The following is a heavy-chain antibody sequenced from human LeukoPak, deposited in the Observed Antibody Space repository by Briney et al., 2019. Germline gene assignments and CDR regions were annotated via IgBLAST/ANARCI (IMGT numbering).Heavy chain of an antibody. CDR1: GFTFSSYT. Sequence: GGSLRLSCAASGFTFSSYTIHWVRQAPGKGLDWVAVVLYDGDTKYYADSVKGRFTISRDNSKNTLYLQMNSLRAEDTAVYYCARDHGEDGGWFDPWGQGTLVTVSS. V-gene: IGHV3-30*04. CDR2: VLYDGDTK. J-gene: IGHJ5*02. D-gene: IGHD2-21*01. CDR3: ARDHGEDGGWFDP.